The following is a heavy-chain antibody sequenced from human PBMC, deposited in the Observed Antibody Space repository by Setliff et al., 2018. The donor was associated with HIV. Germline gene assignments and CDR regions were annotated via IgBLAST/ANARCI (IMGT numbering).Heavy chain of an antibody. D-gene: IGHD3-10*01. J-gene: IGHJ6*02. V-gene: IGHV3-30*02. CDR1: GFSFSTIG. CDR2: IDSGGKDK. CDR3: VKDVNYRSGSLSDF. Sequence: PGGSLRLSCAASGFSFSTIGMHWVRQAPGKGLEWVSFIDSGGKDKIYIDSVQGRFTISRDNSKNTLYLQMDSLRDEDTALYYCVKDVNYRSGSLSDFWGQGTTVTVSS.